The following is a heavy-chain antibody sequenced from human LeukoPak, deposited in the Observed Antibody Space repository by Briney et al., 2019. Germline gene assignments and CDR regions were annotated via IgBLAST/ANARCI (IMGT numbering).Heavy chain of an antibody. D-gene: IGHD2-21*01. J-gene: IGHJ4*02. Sequence: GGSLRLSCAASGFTFSNYGMHWVRQAPGKGPEWVAIVPRDGRSKYYADSVKGRFTTSRDNSKNMLDLQMNSLRAEDTAVYHCVKEDSSYYFDNWGQRTLVTVSS. CDR1: GFTFSNYG. CDR2: VPRDGRSK. CDR3: VKEDSSYYFDN. V-gene: IGHV3-30*18.